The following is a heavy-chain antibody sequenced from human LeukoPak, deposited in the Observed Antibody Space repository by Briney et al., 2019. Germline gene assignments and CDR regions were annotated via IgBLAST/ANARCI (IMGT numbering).Heavy chain of an antibody. J-gene: IGHJ4*02. Sequence: GGSLRLSCAASGFTFSSYWMSWVRQAPGKGLEWVANIKQDGSEKYYVDSVKGRFTISRDNAKNSLYLQMNSLRAEDTAVYYCARLISIGDIAAAGTSTKPFDYWGQGTLVTVSS. CDR2: IKQDGSEK. D-gene: IGHD6-13*01. V-gene: IGHV3-7*01. CDR1: GFTFSSYW. CDR3: ARLISIGDIAAAGTSTKPFDY.